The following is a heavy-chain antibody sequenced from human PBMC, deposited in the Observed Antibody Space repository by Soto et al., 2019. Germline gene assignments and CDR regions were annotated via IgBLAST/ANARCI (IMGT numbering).Heavy chain of an antibody. CDR3: ARDVRGHYDYYGMDV. CDR2: ISAYNGNT. V-gene: IGHV1-18*01. Sequence: QVQLVQSGAEVKKPGASVKVSCKAYGYTVTSYGISWVRQAPGQGLEWMGWISAYNGNTNYAQKLQGRVTMTTDTSTSTAYMELRSLRSDDTAVYYCARDVRGHYDYYGMDVWGQGTTVTVSS. D-gene: IGHD5-12*01. J-gene: IGHJ6*02. CDR1: GYTVTSYG.